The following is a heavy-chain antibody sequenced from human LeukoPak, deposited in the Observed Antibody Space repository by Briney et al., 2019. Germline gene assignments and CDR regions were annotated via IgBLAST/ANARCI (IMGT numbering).Heavy chain of an antibody. Sequence: GGSLRLSCAASGFTFSTYAMSWVRQAPGKGLEWVAVIWSDGSNKYYADSVKGRFTISRDNSKKTLYLQMNSLRVEDTAVYYCVRASGSFDYWGQGTLVTVSS. J-gene: IGHJ4*02. D-gene: IGHD3-10*01. CDR3: VRASGSFDY. V-gene: IGHV3-33*08. CDR2: IWSDGSNK. CDR1: GFTFSTYA.